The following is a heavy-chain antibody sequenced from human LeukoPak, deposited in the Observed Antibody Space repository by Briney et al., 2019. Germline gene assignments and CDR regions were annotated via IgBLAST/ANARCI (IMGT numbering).Heavy chain of an antibody. CDR3: ATRQRSGYYYGMGV. Sequence: GGSLRLSCAASGFTVSSNYMSWVRQAPGEGLEWVAIISSGGNTYYADSVKGRFTISRDNSKNTLYLQMNSLRAEDTAIYYCATRQRSGYYYGMGVWGQGTTVTVSS. D-gene: IGHD5-18*01. J-gene: IGHJ6*02. CDR1: GFTVSSNY. V-gene: IGHV3-53*01. CDR2: ISSGGNT.